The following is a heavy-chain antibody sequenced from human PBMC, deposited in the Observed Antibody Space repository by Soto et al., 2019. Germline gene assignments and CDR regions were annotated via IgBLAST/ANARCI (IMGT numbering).Heavy chain of an antibody. V-gene: IGHV4-59*01. CDR3: ARSDGVTMVRGVIIRRFGMDV. CDR2: IYYSGST. D-gene: IGHD3-10*01. J-gene: IGHJ6*02. CDR1: SGSISSYY. Sequence: SERMSLTCTVSSGSISSYYCSWSRQPQGKGLEWIGYIYYSGSTNYNPSLKSRVTISVDTSKNQFSLKLSSVTAADTAVYYCARSDGVTMVRGVIIRRFGMDVWGQGTTVTVSS.